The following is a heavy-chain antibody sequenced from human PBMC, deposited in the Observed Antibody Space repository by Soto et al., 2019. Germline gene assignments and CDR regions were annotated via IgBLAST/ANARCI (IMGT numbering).Heavy chain of an antibody. V-gene: IGHV4-30-4*01. Sequence: QVQLQESGPGLVKASQTLSLTCTLSGASVSSAEHYWSWIRQPPGKGLAWIGYTYYSGGSYYHASLRRRVSISVDTSRNQFSLKLTSVTAADTAVYYCARLSGYDPAGAADKWGPGILVSVSS. CDR2: TYYSGGS. J-gene: IGHJ4*02. D-gene: IGHD5-12*01. CDR1: GASVSSAEHY. CDR3: ARLSGYDPAGAADK.